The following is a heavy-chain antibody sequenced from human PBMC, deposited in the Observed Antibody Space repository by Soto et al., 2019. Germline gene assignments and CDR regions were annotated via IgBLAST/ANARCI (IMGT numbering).Heavy chain of an antibody. V-gene: IGHV3-23*01. CDR3: AKLGSSSWSPHYYFDY. CDR1: GFTFNNYA. J-gene: IGHJ4*02. D-gene: IGHD2-2*01. Sequence: EVQLLESGGGLVQPGGSLRLSCAASGFTFNNYAMGWVRQAPGRGLEWVSAITESGDDTYYIDSVKGWFTISRDNSKSTLYLKMNRLRAEDTAIYYCAKLGSSSWSPHYYFDYWGQGTLVTVSS. CDR2: ITESGDDT.